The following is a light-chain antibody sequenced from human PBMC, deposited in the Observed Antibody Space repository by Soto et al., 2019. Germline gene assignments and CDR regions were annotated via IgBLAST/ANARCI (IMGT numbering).Light chain of an antibody. J-gene: IGKJ2*01. V-gene: IGKV3-20*01. CDR2: GAS. Sequence: EIVLTQSPGTLSLSPGERATLSCRASQSVSSRNLAWYRQKPGQAPRLLIYGASNRATGIPDRFSGSGSGTDFTLTISRLEPEDFAVYYFLRYGDSPPAYTFGQGTKLEIK. CDR1: QSVSSRN. CDR3: LRYGDSPPAYT.